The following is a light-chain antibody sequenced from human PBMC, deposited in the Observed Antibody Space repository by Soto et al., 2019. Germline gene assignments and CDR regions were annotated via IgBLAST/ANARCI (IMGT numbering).Light chain of an antibody. CDR2: GVT. V-gene: IGLV2-14*03. Sequence: QSVLTQPTSVSGSPGQSITISCTGNHNDIGTYDYVSWYQQHPGRAPRLLIHGVTTRPSGISDRFSASKSGLTASLTISGLQPEDEADYYCSSSTSNRIYVFAPGTKVTVL. CDR1: HNDIGTYDY. J-gene: IGLJ1*01. CDR3: SSSTSNRIYV.